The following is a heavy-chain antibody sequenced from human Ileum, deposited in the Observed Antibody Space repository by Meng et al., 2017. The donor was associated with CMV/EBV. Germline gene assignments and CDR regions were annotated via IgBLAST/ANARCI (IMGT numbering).Heavy chain of an antibody. Sequence: RGSLTISCAASGFTFSDHYMDWVRQAPGQGLEWVGRTINKANSYTTEYAASVTGRFTISRDDPKNSLYLQMNSLKTEDTAVYYCARVGIAVAGTDYWGQGTMVTVSS. CDR2: TINKANSYTT. J-gene: IGHJ4*02. D-gene: IGHD6-19*01. CDR3: ARVGIAVAGTDY. CDR1: GFTFSDHY. V-gene: IGHV3-72*01.